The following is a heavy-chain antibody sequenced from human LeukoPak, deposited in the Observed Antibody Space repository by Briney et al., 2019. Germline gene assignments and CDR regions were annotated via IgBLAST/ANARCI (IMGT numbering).Heavy chain of an antibody. V-gene: IGHV4-30-2*01. CDR3: ARGRGSDPPRVAFDI. J-gene: IGHJ3*02. CDR2: IYHSGST. CDR1: GGSISSGGYY. Sequence: SETLSLTCTVSGGSISSGGYYWSWIRQPPGKGLEWIGYIYHSGSTYYNPSLKSRVTISVDRSKNQFSLKLSSVTAADTAVYYCARGRGSDPPRVAFDIWGQGTMVTVSS. D-gene: IGHD3-16*01.